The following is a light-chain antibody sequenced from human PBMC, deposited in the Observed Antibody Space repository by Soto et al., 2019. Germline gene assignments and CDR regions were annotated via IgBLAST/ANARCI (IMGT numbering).Light chain of an antibody. CDR3: QQLNSYPPT. J-gene: IGKJ1*01. CDR1: QGISSY. Sequence: IHLTQSPSSLSASLGDRVTMTGRASQGISSYLAWYQQKPVKAPKLLIYAACTLQSGVPSRFSGSGSGTDFTLTISSLQPEDFATYYCQQLNSYPPTFGQGTKVDIK. V-gene: IGKV1-9*01. CDR2: AAC.